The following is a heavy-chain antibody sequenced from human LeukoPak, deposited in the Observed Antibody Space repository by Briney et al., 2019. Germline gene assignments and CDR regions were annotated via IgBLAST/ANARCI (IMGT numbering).Heavy chain of an antibody. J-gene: IGHJ3*02. CDR1: GFTFSDYY. Sequence: PGGSLRLSCAASGFTFSDYYMSWIRQAPGKGLEWVSVIYSGGTTYYADSVKGRFTISRDNSNNTLYLQMNSLRAEDTAVYYCARGPVTKFEIWGQGTILTVSS. CDR2: IYSGGTT. V-gene: IGHV3-53*01. CDR3: ARGPVTKFEI. D-gene: IGHD4-17*01.